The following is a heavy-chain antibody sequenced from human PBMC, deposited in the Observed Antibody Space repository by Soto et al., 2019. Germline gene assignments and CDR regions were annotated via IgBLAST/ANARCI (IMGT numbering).Heavy chain of an antibody. D-gene: IGHD3-22*01. J-gene: IGHJ4*02. V-gene: IGHV3-30-3*01. CDR3: ARGSQYYYDGSGPLDC. Sequence: GGSLRLSCAASGFTFSTYTIHWVRQAPGKGLEWVALISYDGSNKYYADSVKGRFTISRDNSKNTLYLQMNSLRAGDTAVYFCARGSQYYYDGSGPLDCWGQGTLVTVYS. CDR1: GFTFSTYT. CDR2: ISYDGSNK.